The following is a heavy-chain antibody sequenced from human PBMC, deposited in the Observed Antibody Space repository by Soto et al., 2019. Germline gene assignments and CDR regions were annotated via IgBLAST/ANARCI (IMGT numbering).Heavy chain of an antibody. D-gene: IGHD6-19*01. V-gene: IGHV5-51*01. CDR2: IHGGDSNT. CDR3: ARRVTSSTGWDY. J-gene: IGHJ4*02. CDR1: GYMFTNYW. Sequence: EVQLVQSGAEVKKPGESLKISCKGSGYMFTNYWIGWVRQMPGKGLEWMGIIHGGDSNTRYSPSFDGQVTISTDKSINTAYLQWSILKASDTAMYYCARRVTSSTGWDYWGQGTLVTVSS.